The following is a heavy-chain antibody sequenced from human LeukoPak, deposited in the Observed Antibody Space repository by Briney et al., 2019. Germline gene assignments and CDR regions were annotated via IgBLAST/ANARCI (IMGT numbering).Heavy chain of an antibody. Sequence: ASVKVSCKASGYTFTGYYMHWVRQAPGQGLEWMGWINPNSRGTNYAQKFQGRVTMTRDTSISTAYMELSRLRSGDTAVYYCASSVRDYYYSYMDVWGKGTTVTVSS. CDR3: ASSVRDYYYSYMDV. J-gene: IGHJ6*03. CDR2: INPNSRGT. V-gene: IGHV1-2*02. CDR1: GYTFTGYY.